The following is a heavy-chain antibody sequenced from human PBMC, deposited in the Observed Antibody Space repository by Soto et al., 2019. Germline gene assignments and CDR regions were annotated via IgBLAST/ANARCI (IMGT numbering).Heavy chain of an antibody. V-gene: IGHV3-74*01. CDR1: GFTFNSYY. J-gene: IGHJ4*02. Sequence: PGGSLRLSCAASGFTFNSYYMHWVRQVPGKGLVWVSRLNGDGSSINYADSVKGRFTISRDNARNTLYLQMNSLRADDTAVYYCARSTSGTFDYWGQGILVTAPQ. CDR2: LNGDGSSI. D-gene: IGHD1-1*01. CDR3: ARSTSGTFDY.